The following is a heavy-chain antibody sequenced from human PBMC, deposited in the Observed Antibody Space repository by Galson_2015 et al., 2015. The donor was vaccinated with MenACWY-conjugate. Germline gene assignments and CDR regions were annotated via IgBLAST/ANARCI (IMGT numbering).Heavy chain of an antibody. D-gene: IGHD1/OR15-1a*01. CDR1: GFTFTGYE. J-gene: IGHJ6*03. CDR3: ARVGTWRHQYFYYMDV. Sequence: SLRLSCAASGFTFTGYEFNWVRQAPGKGLEWLSYISKSGSPIYYADSVKGRFTISRDNIKKSLFLEMNSLRAGDTGVYYCARVGTWRHQYFYYMDVWGKGTTVTVSS. CDR2: ISKSGSPI. V-gene: IGHV3-48*03.